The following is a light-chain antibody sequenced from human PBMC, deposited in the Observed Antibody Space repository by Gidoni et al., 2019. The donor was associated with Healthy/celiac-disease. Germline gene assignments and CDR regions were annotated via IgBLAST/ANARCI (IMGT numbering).Light chain of an antibody. CDR1: QSVSSSY. J-gene: IGKJ5*01. CDR2: GAS. Sequence: PGERATLSCRASQSVSSSYLAWYQQKPGQAPRLLIYGASSRATGIPDRFSGSGSGTDFTLTISRLEPEDFAVYYCQQYGSSPFAFGQGTRLEIK. CDR3: QQYGSSPFA. V-gene: IGKV3-20*01.